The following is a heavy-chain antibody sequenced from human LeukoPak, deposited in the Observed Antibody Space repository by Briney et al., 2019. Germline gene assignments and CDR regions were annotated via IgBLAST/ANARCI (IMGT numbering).Heavy chain of an antibody. CDR3: AGGRYSGSYGAFDI. Sequence: SVKVSCKASGGTFSSYAISWVRQAPGQGLEWMGGIIPIFGTANYAQKFQGRVTITADESTSTAYMELSSLRSEDTAVYYCAGGRYSGSYGAFDIWGQGTMVTVSS. CDR2: IIPIFGTA. CDR1: GGTFSSYA. V-gene: IGHV1-69*13. J-gene: IGHJ3*02. D-gene: IGHD1-26*01.